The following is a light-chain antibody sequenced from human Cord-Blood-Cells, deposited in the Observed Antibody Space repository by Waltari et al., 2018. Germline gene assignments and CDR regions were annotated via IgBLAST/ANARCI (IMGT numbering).Light chain of an antibody. Sequence: QSALTQPASVSGSPGQSITISCTGTSSDVGGYNYASCYQQHPGKAPKLMIYEVIKRPSGVSSRFSGAESGNTTSLTISRLQADDGADYYCSSDTGSSTVVFGGGTELTVI. J-gene: IGLJ2*01. CDR2: EVI. CDR1: SSDVGGYNY. CDR3: SSDTGSSTVV. V-gene: IGLV2-14*01.